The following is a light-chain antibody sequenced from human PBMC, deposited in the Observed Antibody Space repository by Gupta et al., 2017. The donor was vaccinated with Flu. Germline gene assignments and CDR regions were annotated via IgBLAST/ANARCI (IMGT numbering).Light chain of an antibody. CDR3: QQYDNCPWT. J-gene: IGKJ1*01. V-gene: IGKV3-15*01. CDR2: AAS. CDR1: KSVSYN. Sequence: ELVMTQPPAPPSFSPGERATLSCRGSKSVSYNLVWYQQKPGQAPRLLITAASSRTNGIPARCSGSGAGTEFTPIISSLQSEDFAIYYCQQYDNCPWTFGQGTKVEIK.